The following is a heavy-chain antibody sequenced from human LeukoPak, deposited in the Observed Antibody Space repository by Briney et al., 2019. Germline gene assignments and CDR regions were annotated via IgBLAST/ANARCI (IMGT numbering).Heavy chain of an antibody. CDR3: ARGLISSSWRNNWFDP. D-gene: IGHD6-13*01. J-gene: IGHJ5*02. CDR2: INHTGST. V-gene: IGHV4-34*01. CDR1: GGSFSGYY. Sequence: SSETLSLTCAVYGGSFSGYYWSWIRQPPGKGLEWIGEINHTGSTNYNPSLKSRVTISVDTSKNQFSLKLSSVTAADTAVYYCARGLISSSWRNNWFDPWGQGILVTVSS.